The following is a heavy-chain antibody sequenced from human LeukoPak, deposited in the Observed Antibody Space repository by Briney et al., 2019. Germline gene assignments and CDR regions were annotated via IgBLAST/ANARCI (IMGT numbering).Heavy chain of an antibody. CDR1: GGSISSGGYY. D-gene: IGHD6-19*01. Sequence: SQTLPLTCTVSGGSISSGGYYWSWIRQHPGKGLEWIGYIYYSGSTYYNPSLKSRVTISVDTSKNQFSLKLSSVTAADTAVYYCARESVAEQKNWFDPWGQGTLVTVSS. CDR2: IYYSGST. J-gene: IGHJ5*02. V-gene: IGHV4-31*03. CDR3: ARESVAEQKNWFDP.